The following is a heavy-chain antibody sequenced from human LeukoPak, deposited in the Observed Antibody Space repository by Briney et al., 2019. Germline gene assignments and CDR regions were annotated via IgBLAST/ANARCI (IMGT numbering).Heavy chain of an antibody. CDR1: GNYW. Sequence: GGSLRLSCAASGNYWMHWVRQVPGKGLVWVSHINSDGSWTSYADSVKGRFTISKDNAKNTVYLQMNSLRAEDTAVYFCANRFSYGPNEYFDYWGQGTLVTVSS. V-gene: IGHV3-74*01. CDR2: INSDGSWT. CDR3: ANRFSYGPNEYFDY. D-gene: IGHD5-18*01. J-gene: IGHJ4*02.